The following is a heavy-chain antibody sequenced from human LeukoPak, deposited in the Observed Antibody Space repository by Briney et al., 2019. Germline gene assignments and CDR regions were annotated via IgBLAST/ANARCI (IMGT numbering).Heavy chain of an antibody. V-gene: IGHV3-74*01. Sequence: GGSLRLSCAASGFTFSSNWMHCVRQAPGKGLVWVSRINEDGSTTNYADSVKGRSTIFRDNAKNTLYLQMNSLRAEDTAVYYCVRDLGGRSGHWGQGTLVTASS. J-gene: IGHJ4*02. CDR2: INEDGSTT. D-gene: IGHD1-26*01. CDR1: GFTFSSNW. CDR3: VRDLGGRSGH.